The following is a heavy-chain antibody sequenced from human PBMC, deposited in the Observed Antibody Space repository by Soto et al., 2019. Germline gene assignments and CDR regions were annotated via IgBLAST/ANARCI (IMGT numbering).Heavy chain of an antibody. J-gene: IGHJ5*02. V-gene: IGHV4-39*01. CDR2: VFYSGST. D-gene: IGHD2-2*01. Sequence: SETLSLTCTVSGGSISSSSYYWAWIRHPPGKGLEWIGSVFYSGSTYYNPSLKSPVTVSVDTSKNQFSLKMSSVTAADTAVYYCARREGYCSSTSCYANWFDPWGQGTLVTVSS. CDR3: ARREGYCSSTSCYANWFDP. CDR1: GGSISSSSYY.